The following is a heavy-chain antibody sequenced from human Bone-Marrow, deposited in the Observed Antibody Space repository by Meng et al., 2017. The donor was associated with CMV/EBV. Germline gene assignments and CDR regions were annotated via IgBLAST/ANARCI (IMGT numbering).Heavy chain of an antibody. D-gene: IGHD3-3*01. CDR3: ARGPRITIFGVVNPWFDP. Sequence: GSLRLSCAASGFTFSSYGMHWVRQAPGKGLECVSAISADGGDTYYADSVKGRFTISRDNSKNTLYLQMGSLRAEDMAVYYCARGPRITIFGVVNPWFDPWGQGTLVTVSS. CDR2: ISADGGDT. J-gene: IGHJ5*02. V-gene: IGHV3-64*02. CDR1: GFTFSSYG.